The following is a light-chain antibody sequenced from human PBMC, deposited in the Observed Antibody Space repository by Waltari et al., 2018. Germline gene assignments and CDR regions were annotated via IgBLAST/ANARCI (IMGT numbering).Light chain of an antibody. V-gene: IGLV3-19*01. CDR2: GDN. CDR3: NSRDTTDNHLL. J-gene: IGLJ3*02. CDR1: SLTTYY. Sequence: SSELTQDPGVSVALGQTVRITCQGDSLTTYYPSWYQQKPGQAPLLVLYGDNKRPSCIPDRFSGSTSGNTASLTITGAQAEDDADYYCNSRDTTDNHLLFGGGTKLTVL.